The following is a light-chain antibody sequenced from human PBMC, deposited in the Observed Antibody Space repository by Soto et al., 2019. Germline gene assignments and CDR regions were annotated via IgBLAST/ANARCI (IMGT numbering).Light chain of an antibody. CDR3: EPPQLYCS. CDR2: DAS. J-gene: IGKJ1*01. CDR1: QSISRW. Sequence: DIQMTQSNSTLSASVGDRVTITCRASQSISRWLAWYQQKPGKAPRLLIHDASSLQSGVPSRFSGSGSGTEFTLTISSLQPDDFATYYCEPPQLYCSFAQGTNVDIK. V-gene: IGKV1-5*01.